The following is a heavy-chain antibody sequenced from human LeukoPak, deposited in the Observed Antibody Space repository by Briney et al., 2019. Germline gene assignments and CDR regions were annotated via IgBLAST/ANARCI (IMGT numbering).Heavy chain of an antibody. J-gene: IGHJ4*02. CDR3: ARDAGDSSKAY. CDR1: GFTFSSYA. V-gene: IGHV3-30-3*01. CDR2: ISYDGSNK. Sequence: GGSLRLSCAASGFTFSSYAMHWVRQAPGKGLEWVAVISYDGSNKYYADSVKGRFTISRDNSKNTLYLQMNSLRAEDTAVYYCARDAGDSSKAYWGQGTLVTVSS. D-gene: IGHD7-27*01.